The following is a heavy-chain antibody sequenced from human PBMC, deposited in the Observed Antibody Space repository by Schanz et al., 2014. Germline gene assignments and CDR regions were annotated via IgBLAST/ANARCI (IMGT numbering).Heavy chain of an antibody. CDR1: GFTLSSYG. Sequence: VQLVESGGGVVQPGRSLRLSCSASGFTLSSYGMHWVRQAPGKGLEWLAVIWFDGTNKYNADSVKGRFTISRDNAKNSLYLQMNSLRAEDTAVYYCAGAVATIRADSFDIWGQGTMVAVSS. D-gene: IGHD5-12*01. CDR2: IWFDGTNK. V-gene: IGHV3-33*03. CDR3: AGAVATIRADSFDI. J-gene: IGHJ3*02.